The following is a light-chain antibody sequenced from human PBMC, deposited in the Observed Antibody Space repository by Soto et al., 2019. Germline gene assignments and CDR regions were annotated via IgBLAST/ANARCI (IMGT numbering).Light chain of an antibody. V-gene: IGKV3D-20*01. CDR1: QTITYDF. CDR2: DAS. Sequence: IALTQSPGTLSLSPGEVATLSCGASQTITYDFLAWYQQKPGLAPRLLVYDASKRATGIPDRFSGSGSGTVFTLTISTLEPEDFAVYYCQHYGDSTSTFGGGTRVEI. CDR3: QHYGDSTST. J-gene: IGKJ4*01.